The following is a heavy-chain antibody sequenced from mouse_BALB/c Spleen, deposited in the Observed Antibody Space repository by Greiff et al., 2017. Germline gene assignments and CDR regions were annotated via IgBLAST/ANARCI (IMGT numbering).Heavy chain of an antibody. D-gene: IGHD2-14*01. J-gene: IGHJ4*01. CDR3: AREGAYYRYDEAMDY. V-gene: IGHV5-6-3*01. Sequence: EVHLVESGGGLVQPGGSLKLSCAASGFTFSSYGMSWVRQTPDKRLELVATINSNGGSTYYPDSVKGRFTISRDNAKNTLYLQMSSLKSEDTAMYYCAREGAYYRYDEAMDYWGQGTSVTVSS. CDR1: GFTFSSYG. CDR2: INSNGGST.